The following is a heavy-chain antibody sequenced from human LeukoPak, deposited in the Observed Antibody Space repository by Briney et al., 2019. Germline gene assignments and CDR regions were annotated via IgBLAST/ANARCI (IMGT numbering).Heavy chain of an antibody. CDR1: GFTFSSYG. V-gene: IGHV3-30*02. CDR2: IRYDGIKK. J-gene: IGHJ4*01. CDR3: ANRALCGGDCFDGLDT. D-gene: IGHD2-21*02. Sequence: GGTLRLSCAASGFTFSSYGIHWVRQAPGKGLEWVAFIRYDGIKKSYADSVMGRFTVSRDNSQNTVSLQMNSLTTDDTGLYYCANRALCGGDCFDGLDTWGQGTPVTVSS.